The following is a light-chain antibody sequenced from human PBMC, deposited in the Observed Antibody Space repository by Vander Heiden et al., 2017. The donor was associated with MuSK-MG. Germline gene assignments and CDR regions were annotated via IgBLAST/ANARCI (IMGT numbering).Light chain of an antibody. J-gene: IGLJ3*02. CDR3: GTWESSVNHDRV. V-gene: IGLV1-51*02. Sequence: SVLTQPPSVSAAPGQKVTISCSGGSSNIGTNYVSWYQQLPGTAPKLLIYEKDKRPSGIPDRFSGSKSGTSATLGITELQTGDEADYYGGTWESSVNHDRVFGGGTKLTV. CDR2: EKD. CDR1: SSNIGTNY.